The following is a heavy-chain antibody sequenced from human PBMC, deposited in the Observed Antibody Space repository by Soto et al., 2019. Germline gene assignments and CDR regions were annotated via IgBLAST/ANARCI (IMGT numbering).Heavy chain of an antibody. D-gene: IGHD5-18*01. CDR1: GGTFSSYA. Sequence: QVQLVQSGAEVKKPGSSVKVSCKASGGTFSSYAISWVRQAPGQGLEWMGGIIPIFGTANYAQKFQGRVTITADESTSTAYMELSSLRSEDTAVYYCARGGYSYGYPNYYYYGMDVWDQGTTVTVSS. CDR3: ARGGYSYGYPNYYYYGMDV. J-gene: IGHJ6*02. CDR2: IIPIFGTA. V-gene: IGHV1-69*01.